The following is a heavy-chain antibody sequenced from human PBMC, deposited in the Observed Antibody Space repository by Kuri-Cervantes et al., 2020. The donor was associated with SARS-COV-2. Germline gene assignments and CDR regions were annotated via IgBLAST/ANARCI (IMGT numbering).Heavy chain of an antibody. J-gene: IGHJ3*02. V-gene: IGHV4-39*07. CDR1: GGSISSSSYY. D-gene: IGHD7-27*01. CDR2: IYYSGST. CDR3: ARELTNWGSGGSAYDAFDI. Sequence: ESLKISCTVSGGSISSSSYYWGWIRQPPGKGLEWIGSIYYSGSTNYNPSLKSRVTISVDTSKNQFSLKLSSVTAADTAVYYCARELTNWGSGGSAYDAFDIWGQGTMVTVSS.